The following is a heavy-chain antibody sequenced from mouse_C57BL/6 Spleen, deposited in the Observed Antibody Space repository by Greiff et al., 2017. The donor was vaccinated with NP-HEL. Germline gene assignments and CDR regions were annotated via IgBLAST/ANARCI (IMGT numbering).Heavy chain of an antibody. D-gene: IGHD1-1*01. CDR2: IWGVGST. J-gene: IGHJ3*01. CDR3: ASGYGSPWFAY. V-gene: IGHV2-6*01. CDR1: GFSLTSYG. Sequence: QVQLKESGPGLVAPSQRLSITCTVSGFSLTSYGVDWVRQSPGKGLEWLGVIWGVGSTNYNSALKSRLSISKDNSKSQVFLKMNSRQTDDTAMYYCASGYGSPWFAYWGQGTLVTVSA.